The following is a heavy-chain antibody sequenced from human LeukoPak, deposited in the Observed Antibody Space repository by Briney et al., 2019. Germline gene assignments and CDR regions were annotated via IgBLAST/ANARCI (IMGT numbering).Heavy chain of an antibody. D-gene: IGHD3-9*01. CDR1: GGSISSYY. J-gene: IGHJ4*02. CDR3: ARGLFDWPFTSFDY. V-gene: IGHV4-59*01. CDR2: IYYSGST. Sequence: SETLSLTCTVSGGSISSYYWSWIRQPPGKGLEWIGYIYYSGSTNYNPSLKSRVTISVDTSKNQFSLKLSSVTAADTAVYYCARGLFDWPFTSFDYWGQGTLVTVSS.